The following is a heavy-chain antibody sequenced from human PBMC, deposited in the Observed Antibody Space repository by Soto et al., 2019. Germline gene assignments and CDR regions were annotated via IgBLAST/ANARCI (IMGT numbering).Heavy chain of an antibody. CDR1: GFTFSSYW. D-gene: IGHD5-12*01. V-gene: IGHV3-7*01. Sequence: PGGSLRLSCAASGFTFSSYWMSWVRQAPGKGLEWVANIKQDGSEKYYVDSVKGRFTISRDNAKNSLYLQMNSLRAEDTAVNYCASEVASGYDQHYFDYWGQGTLVTVSS. J-gene: IGHJ4*02. CDR2: IKQDGSEK. CDR3: ASEVASGYDQHYFDY.